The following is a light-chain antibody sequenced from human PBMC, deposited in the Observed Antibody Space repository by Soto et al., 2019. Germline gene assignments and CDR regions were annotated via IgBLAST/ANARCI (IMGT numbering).Light chain of an antibody. CDR3: QSYDSSFYV. V-gene: IGLV1-40*01. CDR1: SSNIGAGYD. Sequence: QSVLTQPPSVSGAPGQRVTISCTGSSSNIGAGYDVHWYQQLPGPAPKLLIYGNSNRPSGVPDRFSGSKSGTSASLAITGLQAEDEADYYCQSYDSSFYVFGTGTKLTVL. CDR2: GNS. J-gene: IGLJ1*01.